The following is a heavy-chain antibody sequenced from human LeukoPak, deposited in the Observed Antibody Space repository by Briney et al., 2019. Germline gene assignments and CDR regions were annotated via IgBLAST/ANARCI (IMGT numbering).Heavy chain of an antibody. CDR1: GYTFTGYY. CDR3: ARVVGATYDPYPDY. Sequence: ASVKVSCKASGYTFTGYYMHWVRQAPGQGLEWMGWINPNSGGTNYAQKFQGRVTMTRDTSISTAYMELSRLRSDDTAVYYCARVVGATYDPYPDYWGQGTLVTVSS. J-gene: IGHJ4*02. V-gene: IGHV1-2*02. CDR2: INPNSGGT. D-gene: IGHD1-26*01.